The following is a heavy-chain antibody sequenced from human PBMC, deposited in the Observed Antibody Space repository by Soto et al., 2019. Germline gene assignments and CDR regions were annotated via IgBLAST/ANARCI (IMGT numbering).Heavy chain of an antibody. V-gene: IGHV4-39*01. J-gene: IGHJ4*02. CDR3: ARHGGSYGSPQYFDY. Sequence: KPSETLSLTCTVSGGSISSSSYYWGWIRQPPGKGLEWIGSIYYSGSTYYNPSLKSRVTISVDTSKNQFSLKLSSVTAADTAVYYCARHGGSYGSPQYFDYWGQGTLVTVSS. CDR2: IYYSGST. D-gene: IGHD5-18*01. CDR1: GGSISSSSYY.